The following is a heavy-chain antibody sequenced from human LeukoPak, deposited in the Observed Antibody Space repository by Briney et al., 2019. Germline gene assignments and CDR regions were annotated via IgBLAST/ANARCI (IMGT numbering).Heavy chain of an antibody. V-gene: IGHV4-59*01. J-gene: IGHJ4*02. Sequence: SETLSLTCTVSGGSISSYYWSWIRQPPGKGLEWIGYIYYSGKTNYNPSLSSRVTTSVDASKNQISLKLSSVTAADTAVYYCARDGRGYSYGFDYWGQGTLVTVSS. CDR2: IYYSGKT. D-gene: IGHD5-18*01. CDR3: ARDGRGYSYGFDY. CDR1: GGSISSYY.